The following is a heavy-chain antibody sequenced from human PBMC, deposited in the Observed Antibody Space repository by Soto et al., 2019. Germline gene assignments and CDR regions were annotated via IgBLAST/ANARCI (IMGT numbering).Heavy chain of an antibody. CDR3: ERYCYGFDV. CDR1: GFTFSNYW. CDR2: INGDGSYT. V-gene: IGHV3-74*01. D-gene: IGHD2-15*01. Sequence: EVQLVESGGGLVQPGGSLRLSCAASGFTFSNYWMHWVRQAPEKGLLWVSLINGDGSYTDYADSVKGRFTISRDNAKNTMYLQMQSMAVDYTAVYVCERYCYGFDVWGPGTMVTVSS. J-gene: IGHJ3*01.